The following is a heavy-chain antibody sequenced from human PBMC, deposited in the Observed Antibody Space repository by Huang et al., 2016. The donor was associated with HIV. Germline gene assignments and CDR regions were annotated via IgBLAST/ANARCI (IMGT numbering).Heavy chain of an antibody. V-gene: IGHV1-2*02. CDR2: SNPKRGGT. D-gene: IGHD6-6*01. CDR1: GYTFTDSN. CDR3: ARDWSFGSSTSPAD. J-gene: IGHJ4*02. Sequence: QVQLVQSGAEVKNPGASVRVSCKASGYTFTDSNIHWVRQAPGQGLEWMGWSNPKRGGTIDAKRFKGRVTRTRDTTSSTVHMDLRRIQSDDTAVYFCARDWSFGSSTSPADWGQGTLVTVSS.